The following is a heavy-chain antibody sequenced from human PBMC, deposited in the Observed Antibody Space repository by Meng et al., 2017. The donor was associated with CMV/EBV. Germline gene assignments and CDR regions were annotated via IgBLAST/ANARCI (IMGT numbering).Heavy chain of an antibody. Sequence: LRLSCAISGDSVSSNSAAWNWIRQSPSRSLEWLGRTYYRSKWYNDYAVSVKSRITINPDTSKNQFSLQLNSVTPEDTAVYYCARDKGDYYDSSGYSLGSHHGPLDYWGQGTLVTVSS. D-gene: IGHD3-22*01. CDR3: ARDKGDYYDSSGYSLGSHHGPLDY. J-gene: IGHJ4*02. CDR2: TYYRSKWYN. CDR1: GDSVSSNSAA. V-gene: IGHV6-1*01.